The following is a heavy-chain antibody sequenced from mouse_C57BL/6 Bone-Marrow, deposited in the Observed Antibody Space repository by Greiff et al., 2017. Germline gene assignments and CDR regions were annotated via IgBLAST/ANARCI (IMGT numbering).Heavy chain of an antibody. V-gene: IGHV1-9*01. CDR3: TCDGWRFAY. CDR1: GYTFTGYW. J-gene: IGHJ3*01. Sequence: QVQLKQSGAELMKPGASVKLSCKATGYTFTGYWIEWVKQRPGHGLEWIGEILPGSGSTNYNEKFKGKATITADTSSNTAYLQLSSLTSEDTAVYYCTCDGWRFAYWGQGTLVTVSA. D-gene: IGHD2-3*01. CDR2: ILPGSGST.